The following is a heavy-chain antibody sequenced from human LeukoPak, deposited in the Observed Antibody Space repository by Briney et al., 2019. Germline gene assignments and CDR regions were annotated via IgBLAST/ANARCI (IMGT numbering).Heavy chain of an antibody. CDR1: GGSFSGYY. CDR2: INHSGST. V-gene: IGHV4-34*01. CDR3: ARKSRSSGWYNWFDP. J-gene: IGHJ5*02. D-gene: IGHD6-19*01. Sequence: NSSETLSLTCAVYGGSFSGYYWSWIRQPPGKGLEWIGEINHSGSTNYNPSLKSRVTISVDTSKNQFSLKLGSVTAADTAVYYCARKSRSSGWYNWFDPWGQGTLVTVSS.